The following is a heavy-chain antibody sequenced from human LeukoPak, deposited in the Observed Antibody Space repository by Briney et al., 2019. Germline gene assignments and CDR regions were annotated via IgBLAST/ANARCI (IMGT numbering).Heavy chain of an antibody. V-gene: IGHV4-34*01. J-gene: IGHJ4*02. CDR1: GGSFHGYY. Sequence: PSETLSPTCAVYGGSFHGYYWSWIRQPPGKGLEWVGEINHSGSTNYNPSLKSRVTISVDTSKNQFSLRLSSVTAADTAVYYCAREISPADSSSAFDYWGQGTLVTVSS. D-gene: IGHD6-6*01. CDR2: INHSGST. CDR3: AREISPADSSSAFDY.